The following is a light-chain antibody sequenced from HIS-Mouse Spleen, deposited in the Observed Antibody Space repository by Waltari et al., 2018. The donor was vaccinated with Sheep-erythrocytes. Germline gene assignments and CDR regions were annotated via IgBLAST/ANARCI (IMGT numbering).Light chain of an antibody. CDR3: CSYAGSYTFVV. CDR2: EGS. Sequence: QSALTQPASVSGSPGQSITISCTGTSSDVGSYNLVPWYQQHPGKATQLMIYEGSKRPSGVSNRFSGSKSGNTASLTISGLQAEDEADYYCCSYAGSYTFVVFGGGTKLTVL. J-gene: IGLJ2*01. V-gene: IGLV2-23*01. CDR1: SSDVGSYNL.